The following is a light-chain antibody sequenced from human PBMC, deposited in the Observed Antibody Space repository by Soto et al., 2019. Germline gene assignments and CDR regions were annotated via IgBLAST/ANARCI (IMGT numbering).Light chain of an antibody. CDR1: SSDVGGYYS. Sequence: QSALTQPDSVSGSPGQSITISCTGTSSDVGGYYSVSWYQQHPGKAPKLMIYDVTTRPSGVSNRFSGSKSGNTASLTISGLQAEYEADYYCRSYTSSSTDVFGTGTKVTVL. CDR3: RSYTSSSTDV. J-gene: IGLJ1*01. V-gene: IGLV2-14*01. CDR2: DVT.